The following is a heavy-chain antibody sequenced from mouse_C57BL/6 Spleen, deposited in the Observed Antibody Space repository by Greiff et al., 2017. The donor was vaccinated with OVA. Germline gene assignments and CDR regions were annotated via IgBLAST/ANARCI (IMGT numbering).Heavy chain of an antibody. CDR1: GFTFTDYY. J-gene: IGHJ2*01. CDR2: IRNKANGYTT. Sequence: EVMLVESGGGLVQPGGSLSLSCAASGFTFTDYYMSWVRQPPGKALEWLGFIRNKANGYTTEYSASVKGRFTISRDNSQSILYLQMNALRAEDSATYYCARRGYYGSSYDFDYWGQGTTLTVSS. D-gene: IGHD1-1*01. CDR3: ARRGYYGSSYDFDY. V-gene: IGHV7-3*01.